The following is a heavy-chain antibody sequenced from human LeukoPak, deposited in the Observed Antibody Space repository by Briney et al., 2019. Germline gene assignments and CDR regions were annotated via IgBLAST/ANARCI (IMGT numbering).Heavy chain of an antibody. D-gene: IGHD2-2*01. CDR3: TSPPLGYCSTTSCLQYFQQ. V-gene: IGHV3-11*04. J-gene: IGHJ1*01. Sequence: GGSLRLSCAASGFTFSDYYMSWIRQAPGKGLEGVSYISSRGSIIDYADSVKGRFTISRDNAKNSLYLQMNSLRDDDTAVYYCTSPPLGYCSTTSCLQYFQQWGQGTLVTVSS. CDR2: ISSRGSII. CDR1: GFTFSDYY.